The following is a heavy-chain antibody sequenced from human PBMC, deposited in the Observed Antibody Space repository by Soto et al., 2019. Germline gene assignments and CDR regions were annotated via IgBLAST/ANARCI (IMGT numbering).Heavy chain of an antibody. V-gene: IGHV4-59*01. CDR2: IYYSGST. Sequence: SETLSLTCTVSCGSISSYCWSWIRQPPGKGLEWIGYIYYSGSTNYNPSLKSRVTISVDTSKNQFSLKLSSVTAADTAVYYCARSRSGYDYNFDYWGQGTLVTVSS. D-gene: IGHD5-12*01. CDR1: CGSISSYC. J-gene: IGHJ4*02. CDR3: ARSRSGYDYNFDY.